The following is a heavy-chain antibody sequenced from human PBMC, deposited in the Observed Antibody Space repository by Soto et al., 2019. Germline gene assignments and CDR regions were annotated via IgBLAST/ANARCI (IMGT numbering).Heavy chain of an antibody. J-gene: IGHJ6*02. CDR1: GFSFSSYA. Sequence: EVQLLESGGGLVQPGGSLRLSCAASGFSFSSYAMSWVRQAPEKGMEWVSVISGSGDSTYYADSVRGRFTISRDNSKNTLYLQMNSLRAEDTAVYYCAKDRDGAAAGPTKFYGMDVWGQGTTVTVSS. CDR2: ISGSGDST. D-gene: IGHD6-13*01. V-gene: IGHV3-23*01. CDR3: AKDRDGAAAGPTKFYGMDV.